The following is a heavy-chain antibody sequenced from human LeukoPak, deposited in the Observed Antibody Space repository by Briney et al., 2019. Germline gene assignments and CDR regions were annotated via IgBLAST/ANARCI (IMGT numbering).Heavy chain of an antibody. Sequence: GGSLRLSCAASGFSFSHYWMAWVRQAPGKGLEWVAIIRPDANDGSYVDSVKGRFTISRDNAKNSLYLQLHSLRAEDTAVYFCARADWGSIDYWGQGALVTVSS. V-gene: IGHV3-7*01. D-gene: IGHD7-27*01. CDR3: ARADWGSIDY. CDR2: IRPDANDG. CDR1: GFSFSHYW. J-gene: IGHJ4*02.